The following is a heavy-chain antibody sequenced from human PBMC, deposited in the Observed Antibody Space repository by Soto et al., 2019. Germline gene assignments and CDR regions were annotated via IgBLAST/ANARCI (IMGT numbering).Heavy chain of an antibody. D-gene: IGHD3-10*01. CDR1: GFTFSSYD. CDR3: ARDLNGEGAFDI. J-gene: IGHJ3*02. V-gene: IGHV3-13*01. CDR2: IGTAGDT. Sequence: GGSLRLSCAASGFTFSSYDMHWVRQATGKGLEWVSAIGTAGDTYYPGSVKGRFTISRENAKNSLYLQMNSLRAGDAALYYCARDLNGEGAFDIWGQGTMVTVSS.